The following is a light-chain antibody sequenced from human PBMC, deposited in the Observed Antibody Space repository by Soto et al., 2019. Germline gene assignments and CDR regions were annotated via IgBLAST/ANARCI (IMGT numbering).Light chain of an antibody. Sequence: QSALTQPASVSGSPGQSITISCTGTINDVGSYNLVSWYQQHPGKSPKLIISEDSKRPSGVSTRFSGSKSGITASLTISGLRAEDEHDYYCCSYAGSSTYVFGTGTKLTVL. V-gene: IGLV2-23*01. CDR2: EDS. CDR1: INDVGSYNL. CDR3: CSYAGSSTYV. J-gene: IGLJ1*01.